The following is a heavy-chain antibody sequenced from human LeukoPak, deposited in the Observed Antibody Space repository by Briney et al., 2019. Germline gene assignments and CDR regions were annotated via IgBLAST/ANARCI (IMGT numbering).Heavy chain of an antibody. V-gene: IGHV3-9*01. CDR3: AKDIVEAAGTLGYYGMDV. D-gene: IGHD6-13*01. J-gene: IGHJ6*02. CDR1: GFTFDDYA. CDR2: ISWNSGSI. Sequence: GGSLRLSCAASGFTFDDYAMHWVRQAPGKGLEWVSGISWNSGSIGYADSVKGRFTISRDNAKNSLYLQMNSLRAEDTALYYCAKDIVEAAGTLGYYGMDVWGQGTTVTVSS.